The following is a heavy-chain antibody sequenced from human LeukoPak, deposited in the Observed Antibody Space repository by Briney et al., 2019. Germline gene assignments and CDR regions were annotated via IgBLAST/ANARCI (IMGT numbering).Heavy chain of an antibody. V-gene: IGHV4-59*01. D-gene: IGHD4-17*01. CDR1: GGSISSYY. CDR2: IYYSGST. Sequence: SETLSLTCTVSGGSISSYYWSWIRQPPGKGLEWIGYIYYSGSTNYNPSLKSRVTISVDTSKNQFSLKLSSVTAADTAVYYCARVDYGDFDAFEIWGQGTMVTVSS. CDR3: ARVDYGDFDAFEI. J-gene: IGHJ3*02.